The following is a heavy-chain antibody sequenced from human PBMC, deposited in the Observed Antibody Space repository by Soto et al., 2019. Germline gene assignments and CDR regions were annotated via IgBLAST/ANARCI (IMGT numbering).Heavy chain of an antibody. CDR3: ARDRDYAFDY. CDR2: ISRSGSTI. CDR1: GFPFSSYS. D-gene: IGHD4-17*01. J-gene: IGHJ4*02. Sequence: GGSLRLSCVASGFPFSSYSINWVRQAPGKGLEWVSYISRSGSTIYYADSVKGRFTISRDNAKNSLFLQMNSLRAEDTAVYYCARDRDYAFDYWGQGTLVTVSS. V-gene: IGHV3-48*01.